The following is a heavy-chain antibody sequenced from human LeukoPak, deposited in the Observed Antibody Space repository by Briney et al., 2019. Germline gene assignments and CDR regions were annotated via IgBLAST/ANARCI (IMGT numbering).Heavy chain of an antibody. CDR3: ATDYYDRKDYYLGHN. V-gene: IGHV3-33*01. J-gene: IGHJ4*02. Sequence: PGGSLRLSCAASGFTFSSYGMHWVRQAPGKGLEWVAVIWYDGSNKYYADSVRGRFTISRENSKNTLYLQMSSLRADDTAVYFCATDYYDRKDYYLGHNWGQGTLITVSS. D-gene: IGHD3-22*01. CDR2: IWYDGSNK. CDR1: GFTFSSYG.